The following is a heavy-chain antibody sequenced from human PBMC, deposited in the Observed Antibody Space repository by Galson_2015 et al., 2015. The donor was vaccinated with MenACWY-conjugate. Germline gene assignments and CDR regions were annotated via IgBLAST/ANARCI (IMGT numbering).Heavy chain of an antibody. Sequence: SLRLSCAASGFTFSSHYMHWVRQVPGKELVWVSRINRDGSSTTYADSVKGRFTIPRDNAKTTLYLEMSNLRAEDTAVYFCARDRLFFLRDLPSNWFDPWGQGILVTVSS. D-gene: IGHD2-21*01. J-gene: IGHJ5*02. CDR2: INRDGSST. CDR3: ARDRLFFLRDLPSNWFDP. V-gene: IGHV3-74*03. CDR1: GFTFSSHY.